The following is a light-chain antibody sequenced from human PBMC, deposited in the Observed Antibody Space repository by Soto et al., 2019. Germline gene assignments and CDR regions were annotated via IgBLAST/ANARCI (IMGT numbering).Light chain of an antibody. CDR3: HQYANSPPWT. Sequence: EIVLTQSPGTLSLSAGERATLSCRASQSFSSSYLAWYQQKPGQAPRLLIYATSSRATGIPDRFSGSGSGTDFTLTISRLEPEDFAVYYCHQYANSPPWTFGQGTKVEIK. V-gene: IGKV3-20*01. CDR2: ATS. CDR1: QSFSSSY. J-gene: IGKJ1*01.